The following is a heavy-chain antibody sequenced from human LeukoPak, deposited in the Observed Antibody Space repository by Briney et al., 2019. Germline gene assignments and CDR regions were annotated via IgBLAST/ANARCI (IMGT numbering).Heavy chain of an antibody. Sequence: KPGGSLRLSCAASGFTFSSYSMNWVRQAPGKGLEWVSSISSSSYIYYADSVKGRFTISRDNAKNSLYLQMNSLRAEDTAVYYCAGGRRPMRIGDFDYWGQGTLVTVSS. CDR3: AGGRRPMRIGDFDY. CDR2: ISSSSYI. CDR1: GFTFSSYS. V-gene: IGHV3-21*01. D-gene: IGHD3-10*01. J-gene: IGHJ4*02.